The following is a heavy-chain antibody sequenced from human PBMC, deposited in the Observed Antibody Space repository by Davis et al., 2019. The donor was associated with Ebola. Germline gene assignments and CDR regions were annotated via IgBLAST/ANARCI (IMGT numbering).Heavy chain of an antibody. CDR3: ARLRFLEWLFSSMDV. CDR1: GYTFTNFG. J-gene: IGHJ6*02. CDR2: INIFNGNT. D-gene: IGHD3-3*01. Sequence: ASVKVSCKPSGYTFTNFGISWIRQAPGQGLQWLGWINIFNGNTNYAQKLQGRVTMTTDTSTSTAYMELRSLRSDDTAVYYCARLRFLEWLFSSMDVWGQGTTVTVSS. V-gene: IGHV1-18*01.